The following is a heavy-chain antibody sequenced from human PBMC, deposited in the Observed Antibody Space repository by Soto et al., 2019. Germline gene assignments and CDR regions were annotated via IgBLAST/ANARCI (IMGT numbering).Heavy chain of an antibody. Sequence: GGSLRLACAASGFSFSPYDMHWFRQVSGKGLEWVSAIGSADDPYYLGSVKGRFTISRENAKNSLYLQMNSLRAGDTAVYYCARAYSGRLPRRADYYYAMDVWGLGTTVTVSS. CDR2: IGSADDP. V-gene: IGHV3-13*05. CDR1: GFSFSPYD. J-gene: IGHJ6*02. CDR3: ARAYSGRLPRRADYYYAMDV. D-gene: IGHD2-15*01.